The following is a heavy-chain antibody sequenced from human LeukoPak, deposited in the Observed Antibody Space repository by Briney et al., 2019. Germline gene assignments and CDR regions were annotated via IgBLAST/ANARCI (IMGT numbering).Heavy chain of an antibody. CDR1: GGSISSGGYY. D-gene: IGHD6-6*01. CDR3: ARTSASRPDY. CDR2: IYHSGST. J-gene: IGHJ4*02. Sequence: PSQTLSLTCTVSGGSISSGGYYWSWIRQPPGKGLEWIGYIYHSGSTYYNPSLKSRVTISVDRSKNQFSLKLSSVTAADTAVYYCARTSASRPDYWGQGTLVTVSS. V-gene: IGHV4-30-2*01.